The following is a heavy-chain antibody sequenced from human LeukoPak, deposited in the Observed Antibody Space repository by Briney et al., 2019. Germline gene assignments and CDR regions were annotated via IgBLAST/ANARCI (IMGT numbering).Heavy chain of an antibody. CDR2: LNTSDDNT. CDR3: AKLPTEPRVTIFGGTQRSSIKRPYYFDY. V-gene: IGHV3-23*01. J-gene: IGHJ4*02. D-gene: IGHD3-3*01. CDR1: GFTFSSCG. Sequence: PGGSLRLSCSASGFTFSSCGMSWVPQAPGKGLEWVSGLNTSDDNTSYADSATGRFTISRENSKNMVYLQTNSLRVEDTAVYYCAKLPTEPRVTIFGGTQRSSIKRPYYFDYWGQGTLVTVSS.